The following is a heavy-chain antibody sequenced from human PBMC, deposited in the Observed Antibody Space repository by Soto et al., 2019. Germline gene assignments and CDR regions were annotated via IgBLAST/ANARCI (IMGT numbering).Heavy chain of an antibody. CDR1: GFTFSGSA. V-gene: IGHV3-73*02. D-gene: IGHD5-12*01. J-gene: IGHJ4*02. CDR3: TASAYDTVLEY. CDR2: IRNKANNYAT. Sequence: EVQLVESGGGLVQPGGSLKLSCSASGFTFSGSAMHWVRQASGKGLEWIARIRNKANNYATAYAASVKGRFTISRDDSKNTAYLQMNSLEIGDTAVYYCTASAYDTVLEYWAQGSLVTVSS.